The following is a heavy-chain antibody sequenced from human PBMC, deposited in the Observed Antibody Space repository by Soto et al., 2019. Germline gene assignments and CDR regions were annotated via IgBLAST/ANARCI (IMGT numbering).Heavy chain of an antibody. CDR2: INPYNANT. Sequence: ASVKVSCKTSGYTFTNHGINWVRQAPGQGLEWMGWINPYNANTSCAQKLQGRVTMTTDTSTSTAYMDLRSLTSDDTAVYYCARDRVAGIWGDAFDIWGQGTMVTVSS. D-gene: IGHD3-16*01. J-gene: IGHJ3*02. CDR1: GYTFTNHG. CDR3: ARDRVAGIWGDAFDI. V-gene: IGHV1-18*04.